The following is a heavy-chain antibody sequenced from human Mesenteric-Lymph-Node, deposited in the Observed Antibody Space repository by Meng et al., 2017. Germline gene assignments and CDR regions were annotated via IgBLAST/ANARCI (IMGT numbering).Heavy chain of an antibody. Sequence: VRLQQWGAGLLKPSETLSLTCAVSGGSISRSDWWSWVRQPPGKGLEWIGETSHSGSTNYSPSLKSRVTISLDKSKNQLSLKLNSVTAADTAVYYCARDKVTMVRGASDYWGQGTLVTVSS. CDR3: ARDKVTMVRGASDY. D-gene: IGHD3-10*01. CDR1: GGSISRSDW. CDR2: TSHSGST. V-gene: IGHV4-4*02. J-gene: IGHJ4*02.